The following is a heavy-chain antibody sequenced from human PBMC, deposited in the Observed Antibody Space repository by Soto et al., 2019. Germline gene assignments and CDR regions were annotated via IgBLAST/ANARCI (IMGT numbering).Heavy chain of an antibody. J-gene: IGHJ4*02. D-gene: IGHD3-10*01. CDR2: ISAYNGNT. Sequence: ASVKVSCKASGYTFTSYGISWVRQAPGQGLEWMGWISAYNGNTNYAQKLQGRVTMTTDTSTSTAYMELRSLRSDDTAVYYCARGTSGYSFSKYGYYYGSGRSGPFDYWGQGTLVTVSS. CDR3: ARGTSGYSFSKYGYYYGSGRSGPFDY. V-gene: IGHV1-18*01. CDR1: GYTFTSYG.